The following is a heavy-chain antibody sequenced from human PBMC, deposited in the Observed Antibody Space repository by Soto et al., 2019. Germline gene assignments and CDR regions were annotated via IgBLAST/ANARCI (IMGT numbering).Heavy chain of an antibody. Sequence: QGQLVQSGAEVKKPGSSVKVSCKASGGTFSSYAISWVRQAPGQGLEWMGGIITIFGTANDAQKFQGRFTITADESTRTAYMKLSRLRTDDTAVYYCASSTSYPDPKCAGYYSYYGIDFW. V-gene: IGHV1-69*01. J-gene: IGHJ6*01. CDR1: GGTFSSYA. CDR3: ASSTSYPDPKCAGYYSYYGIDF. D-gene: IGHD2-2*01. CDR2: IITIFGTA.